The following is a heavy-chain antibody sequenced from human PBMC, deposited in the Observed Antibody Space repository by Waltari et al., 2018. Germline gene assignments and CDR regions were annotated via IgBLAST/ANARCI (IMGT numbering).Heavy chain of an antibody. CDR2: INHSGST. CDR3: ARDEGAYFHYYYGMDV. CDR1: GGSFSGYY. V-gene: IGHV4-34*01. D-gene: IGHD2-21*01. J-gene: IGHJ6*02. Sequence: QVQLQQWGAGLLKPSETLSLTCAVYGGSFSGYYWSWIRQTPGKGLEWIGEINHSGSTNYNPSLKSRVTISVDTSKNQFSLKLSSVTAADTAVYYCARDEGAYFHYYYGMDVWGQGTTVTVSS.